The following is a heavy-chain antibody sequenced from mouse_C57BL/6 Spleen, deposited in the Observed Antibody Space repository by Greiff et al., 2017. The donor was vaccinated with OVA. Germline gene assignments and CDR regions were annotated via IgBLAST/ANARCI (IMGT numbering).Heavy chain of an antibody. CDR1: GYSFTGYY. CDR3: ARNYYGSSSAY. Sequence: VQLQQSGPELVKPGASVKISCKASGYSFTGYYMNWVKQSPEKSLEWIGEINPSTGGTTYNQKFKAKATLTVDKSSSTAYMQLKSLTSEDSAVYYCARNYYGSSSAYWGQGTLVTVSA. D-gene: IGHD1-1*01. CDR2: INPSTGGT. J-gene: IGHJ3*01. V-gene: IGHV1-42*01.